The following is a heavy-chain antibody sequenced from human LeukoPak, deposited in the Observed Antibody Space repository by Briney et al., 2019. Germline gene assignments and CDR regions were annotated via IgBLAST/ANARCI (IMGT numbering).Heavy chain of an antibody. J-gene: IGHJ4*02. CDR2: ISGSGGST. CDR1: GFTFSSYA. CDR3: ASDSGYDPIDY. D-gene: IGHD5-12*01. Sequence: GGSLRLSCAAPGFTFSSYAMSWVRQAPGKGLEWVSAISGSGGSTYYADSVKGRFTISRDNSKNTLYLQMNSLRAEDTAVYYCASDSGYDPIDYWGQGTLVTVSS. V-gene: IGHV3-23*01.